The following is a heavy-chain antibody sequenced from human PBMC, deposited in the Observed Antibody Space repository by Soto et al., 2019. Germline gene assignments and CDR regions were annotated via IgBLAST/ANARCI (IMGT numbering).Heavy chain of an antibody. Sequence: SETLSLTCAVYGGSFSGYYWSWIRQPPGKGLEWIGEINHSGSTNYNPSLKSRVTISVDTSKNQFSLKLSSVTAADTAVYYCASGGNDFWSGYYTAYYYYGMDVWGQGTTVTVSS. J-gene: IGHJ6*02. D-gene: IGHD3-3*01. CDR1: GGSFSGYY. CDR3: ASGGNDFWSGYYTAYYYYGMDV. V-gene: IGHV4-34*01. CDR2: INHSGST.